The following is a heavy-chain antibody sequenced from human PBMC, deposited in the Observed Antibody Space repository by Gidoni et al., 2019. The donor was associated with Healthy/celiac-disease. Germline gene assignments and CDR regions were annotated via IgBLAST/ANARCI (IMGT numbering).Heavy chain of an antibody. V-gene: IGHV3-15*01. CDR3: TTDLYSSTSPYAFDI. CDR2: IKSKTDGGTT. J-gene: IGHJ3*02. CDR1: GFTFRNAG. D-gene: IGHD6-13*01. Sequence: EVQLVESGGGLVKPGGSLRLPRAASGFTFRNAGMSWVRRAPGKGLEWVGRIKSKTDGGTTDYAAPVKGRFTISRDDSKNTLYLQMNSLKTEDTAVYYCTTDLYSSTSPYAFDIWGQGTMVTVSS.